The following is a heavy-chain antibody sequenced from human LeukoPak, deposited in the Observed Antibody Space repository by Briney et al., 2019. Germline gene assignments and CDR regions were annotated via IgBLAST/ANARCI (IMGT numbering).Heavy chain of an antibody. D-gene: IGHD3-22*01. CDR3: ASIPANYYDSSGYYAPGNY. CDR1: GGTFSSYA. V-gene: IGHV1-69*13. Sequence: SVKVSCKASGGTFSSYAISWVRQAPGQGLEWMGGIIPIFGTANYAQKFQGRVTITADESTSTAYMELSSLRSEDTAVYYCASIPANYYDSSGYYAPGNYWGQGTLVTVSS. CDR2: IIPIFGTA. J-gene: IGHJ4*02.